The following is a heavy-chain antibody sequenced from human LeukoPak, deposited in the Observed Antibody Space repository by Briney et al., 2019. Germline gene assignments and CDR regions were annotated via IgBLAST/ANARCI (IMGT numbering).Heavy chain of an antibody. CDR2: ISSSSSYT. CDR1: GFTFSDYY. Sequence: GGSLRLSCAASGFTFSDYYMSWIRQAPGKGLEWVSYISSSSSYTNYADSVRGRFTISRDNSKNTLYLQMSSLRAEDTAIYYCAHPSTPDYGGLDYWGQGTLVTVSS. D-gene: IGHD4-17*01. J-gene: IGHJ4*02. CDR3: AHPSTPDYGGLDY. V-gene: IGHV3-11*03.